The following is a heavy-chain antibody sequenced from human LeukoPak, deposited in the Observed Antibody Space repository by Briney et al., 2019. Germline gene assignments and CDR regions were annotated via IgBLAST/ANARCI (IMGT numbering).Heavy chain of an antibody. J-gene: IGHJ4*02. Sequence: PGGPLRLSCVASGFTFSNAWMSWVRQAPIKGLEWVGRIKRKIDGETTDYAAPAKGRFTISRDDSKNTLYLQMNSLKTEDTAVYYCTSEDQGGFDYWGQGTLVTVSS. CDR1: GFTFSNAW. CDR2: IKRKIDGETT. V-gene: IGHV3-15*01. D-gene: IGHD1-26*01. CDR3: TSEDQGGFDY.